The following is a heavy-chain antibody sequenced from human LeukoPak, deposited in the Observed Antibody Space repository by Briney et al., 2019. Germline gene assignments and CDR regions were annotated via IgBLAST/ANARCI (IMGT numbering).Heavy chain of an antibody. CDR1: GGSISSYY. J-gene: IGHJ4*02. CDR3: ARASSGWYGVDY. V-gene: IGHV4-59*01. D-gene: IGHD6-19*01. CDR2: IYYSGST. Sequence: SSETLSFTCTVSGGSISSYYWSWIRQPPGKGLEWIGYIYYSGSTNYNPSLNSRVTISVDTSKNQFSLKLSSVTAADTAVYYCARASSGWYGVDYWGRGTLVTVSS.